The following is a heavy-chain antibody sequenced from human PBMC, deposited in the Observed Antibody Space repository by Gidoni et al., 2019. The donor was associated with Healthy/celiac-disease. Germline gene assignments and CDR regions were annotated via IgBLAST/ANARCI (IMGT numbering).Heavy chain of an antibody. CDR2: INSDGRST. CDR3: ARDQYDYGESGMDA. D-gene: IGHD4-17*01. CDR1: GFTFSSYW. J-gene: IGHJ6*02. V-gene: IGHV3-74*01. Sequence: EVQLVESGGGLVQPGGSLRLSCSASGFTFSSYWMHWVRQAPGKGLVGVSRINSDGRSTSYADSVKGRFTISRDNAKNTLYLQINSLRAEDTAVYYCARDQYDYGESGMDAWGQGTTVTVSS.